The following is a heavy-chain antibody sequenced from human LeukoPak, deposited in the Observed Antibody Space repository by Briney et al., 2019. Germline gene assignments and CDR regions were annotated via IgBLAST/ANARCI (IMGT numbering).Heavy chain of an antibody. CDR1: GGSISNSIYY. D-gene: IGHD3-10*02. V-gene: IGHV4-39*01. J-gene: IGHJ5*02. CDR2: IYYTGST. CDR3: ASHSSYVSPFRS. Sequence: PSETLSLTCSVSGGSISNSIYYWGWIRQPPGKGLEWIGSIYYTGSTFYNPSLKSRVSISVDTSKNQFSLNLNSVTAADTAVYYCASHSSYVSPFRSWGRGPLVTVSP.